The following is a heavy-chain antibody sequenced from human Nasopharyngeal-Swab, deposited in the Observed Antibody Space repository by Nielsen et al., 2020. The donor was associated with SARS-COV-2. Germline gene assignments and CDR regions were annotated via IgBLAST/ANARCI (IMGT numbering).Heavy chain of an antibody. D-gene: IGHD3-16*01. V-gene: IGHV4-59*01. CDR2: IYYRGST. CDR3: ARVEGGFYRPYYYGMDV. Sequence: WIRQPPGKGLEWIGYIYYRGSTNYNPSLKSRVTISVDTSKNQFSLKLSSVTAADTAVYYCARVEGGFYRPYYYGMDVWGQGTTVTVSS. J-gene: IGHJ6*02.